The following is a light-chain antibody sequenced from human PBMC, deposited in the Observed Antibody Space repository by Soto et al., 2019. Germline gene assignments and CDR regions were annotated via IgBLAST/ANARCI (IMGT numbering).Light chain of an antibody. CDR3: STWDDSRRV. Sequence: QSVLTQPPSASGTPGQRVTISCSGSNSNTGRNTVNWYQQLPGMAPKLLIYNNDQRPSGVPDRFSGSKSGTSASLAISGLQSEDEADYFCSTWDDSRRVFGGGTKLTVL. J-gene: IGLJ3*02. V-gene: IGLV1-44*01. CDR1: NSNTGRNT. CDR2: NND.